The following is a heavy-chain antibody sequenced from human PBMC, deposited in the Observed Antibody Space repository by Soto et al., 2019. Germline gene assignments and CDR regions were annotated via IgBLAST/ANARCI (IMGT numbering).Heavy chain of an antibody. CDR1: GYSFTSYW. CDR3: ARQGYSSSSRAFYYYYGMDV. Sequence: GESLKISCKGSGYSFTSYWISWVRQMPGKGLEWMGRIDPSDSYTNYSPSFQGHVTISADKSISTAYLQWSSLKASDTAMYYCARQGYSSSSRAFYYYYGMDVWGQGTTVTVS. J-gene: IGHJ6*02. D-gene: IGHD6-6*01. V-gene: IGHV5-10-1*01. CDR2: IDPSDSYT.